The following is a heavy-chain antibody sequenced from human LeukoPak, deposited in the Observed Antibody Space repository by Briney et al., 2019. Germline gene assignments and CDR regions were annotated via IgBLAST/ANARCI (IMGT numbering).Heavy chain of an antibody. CDR3: ARGAEYYYDSSGYFPFDY. J-gene: IGHJ4*02. CDR1: GFTFDNYA. V-gene: IGHV3-9*01. Sequence: PGGSLRLSGAASGFTFDNYAMHWVRQAPGKGLEWVSGISWNSRSIGYADSVRGRFTISRDNAKNSLYLQMNSLRAEDTAVYYCARGAEYYYDSSGYFPFDYWGQGTLVTVPS. CDR2: ISWNSRSI. D-gene: IGHD3-22*01.